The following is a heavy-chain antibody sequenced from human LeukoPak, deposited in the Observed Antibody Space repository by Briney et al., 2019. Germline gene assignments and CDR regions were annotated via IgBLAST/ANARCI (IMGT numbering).Heavy chain of an antibody. J-gene: IGHJ3*02. D-gene: IGHD5-18*01. Sequence: GGSLRLSCAASGFTVSSNYMSRVRQAPGKGLEWVAVIYSGGSTYYADSVKGRFTISRDNSKNTLYLQMNSLRAEDTAVYYCARDSYGAGGAFDIWGQGTMVTVSS. V-gene: IGHV3-66*02. CDR1: GFTVSSNY. CDR2: IYSGGST. CDR3: ARDSYGAGGAFDI.